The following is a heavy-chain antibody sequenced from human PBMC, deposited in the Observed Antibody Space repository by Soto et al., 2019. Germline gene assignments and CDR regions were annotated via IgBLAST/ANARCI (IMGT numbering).Heavy chain of an antibody. V-gene: IGHV3-30-3*01. J-gene: IGHJ6*02. CDR3: ARDARGYEDYYYYYGMDV. CDR2: ISYDGSNK. Sequence: WWSLRLSCSASVFTCSSYAMHWFRQAPGKGLEWVAVISYDGSNKYYADSVKGRFTISRDNSKNTLYLQMNSLRAEDTAVYYCARDARGYEDYYYYYGMDVWGQGTTVTVSS. D-gene: IGHD5-12*01. CDR1: VFTCSSYA.